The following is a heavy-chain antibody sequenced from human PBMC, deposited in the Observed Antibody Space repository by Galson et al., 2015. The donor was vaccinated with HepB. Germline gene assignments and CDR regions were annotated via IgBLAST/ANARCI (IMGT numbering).Heavy chain of an antibody. Sequence: CAISGDSVSRNSVVWTWIRQSPSRGLEWLGRTLYRSKWSNEYAPSVKSRITINPDTSKNQFSLQLNSVTPEDTAIYYCARTNHDGSGRKKDFDVWGQGTLVTVSS. V-gene: IGHV6-1*01. J-gene: IGHJ3*01. CDR3: ARTNHDGSGRKKDFDV. D-gene: IGHD3-10*01. CDR1: GDSVSRNSVV. CDR2: TLYRSKWSN.